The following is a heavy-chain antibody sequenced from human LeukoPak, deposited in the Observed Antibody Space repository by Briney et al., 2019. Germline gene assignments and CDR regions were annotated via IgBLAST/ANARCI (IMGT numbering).Heavy chain of an antibody. V-gene: IGHV3-53*01. D-gene: IGHD3-10*01. CDR2: IYGGGKT. CDR3: ARDQATMIRNGFDV. CDR1: GFTVSSNY. J-gene: IGHJ6*02. Sequence: GSLRLSCAASGFTVSSNYMNWVRQAPGKGLEWVSVIYGGGKTYYADSVKGRFTLSRDDSKNMLFLQMNSLRVEDTAVYYCARDQATMIRNGFDVWGQGTAVTVSS.